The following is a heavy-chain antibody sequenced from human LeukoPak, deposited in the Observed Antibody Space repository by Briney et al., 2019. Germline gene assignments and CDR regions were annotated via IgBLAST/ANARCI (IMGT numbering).Heavy chain of an antibody. CDR1: GYSFTSYW. J-gene: IGHJ4*02. CDR2: IYPGDSDT. CDR3: ARVVVTTPGHFDY. D-gene: IGHD3-22*01. V-gene: IGHV5-51*01. Sequence: GESLKISCKGSGYSFTSYWIGWVRQMPGKGLELMGIIYPGDSDTRYSPSFQGQVTISADKSISTAYLQWSSLKASDTAMYSCARVVVTTPGHFDYWGQGTLVTVSS.